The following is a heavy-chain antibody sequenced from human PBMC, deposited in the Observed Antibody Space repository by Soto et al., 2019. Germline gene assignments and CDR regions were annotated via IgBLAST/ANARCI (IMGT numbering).Heavy chain of an antibody. D-gene: IGHD5-12*01. CDR3: ARDIRRWLRQPYYYYGMDV. V-gene: IGHV3-21*01. CDR1: GFTFSSYS. J-gene: IGHJ6*02. CDR2: ISSSSSYI. Sequence: GGSLRLSCAASGFTFSSYSMNWVRQAPGKGLEWVSSISSSSSYIYYADSVKGRFTISRDNAKNSLYLQMNSLRAEDTAVYYCARDIRRWLRQPYYYYGMDVWGQGTTVTVSS.